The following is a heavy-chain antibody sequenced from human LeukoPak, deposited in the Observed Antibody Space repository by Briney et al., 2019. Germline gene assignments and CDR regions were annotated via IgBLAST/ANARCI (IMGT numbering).Heavy chain of an antibody. Sequence: GASVKVSCKASGYTFTSYYMHWVRQAPGQGLEWMGIINPSGGSTSYAQKFQGRATMTRDTSTSTVYMELSSLRSEDTAVYYCAREWAGNEGRTIFGVVIIRRGYYFDYWGQGTLVTVSS. J-gene: IGHJ4*02. CDR1: GYTFTSYY. CDR3: AREWAGNEGRTIFGVVIIRRGYYFDY. CDR2: INPSGGST. D-gene: IGHD3-3*01. V-gene: IGHV1-46*01.